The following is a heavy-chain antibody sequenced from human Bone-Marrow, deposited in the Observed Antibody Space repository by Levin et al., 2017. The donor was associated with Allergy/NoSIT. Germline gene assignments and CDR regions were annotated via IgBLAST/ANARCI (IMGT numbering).Heavy chain of an antibody. CDR1: GGSITNTSYY. V-gene: IGHV4-39*01. J-gene: IGHJ6*03. D-gene: IGHD2-2*01. CDR3: ARHRYDLSYFFYYMDV. Sequence: PSETLSLTCTVSGGSITNTSYYWGWIRQSPGKGLEWIGSVYYSGATSYYPSLRGRVDISVDTSKSQFSLTLYSVTAADTAVYYCARHRYDLSYFFYYMDVWGTGTTVTVSS. CDR2: VYYSGAT.